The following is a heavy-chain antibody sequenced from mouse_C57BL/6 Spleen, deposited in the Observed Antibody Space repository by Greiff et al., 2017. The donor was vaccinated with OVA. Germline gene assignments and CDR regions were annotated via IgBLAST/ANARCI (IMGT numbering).Heavy chain of an antibody. J-gene: IGHJ2*01. CDR2: IYPGSGNT. CDR3: ARTAQGDYFDY. V-gene: IGHV1-76*01. Sequence: VMLVESGAELVRPGASVKLSCKASGYTFTDYYINWVKQRPGQGLEWIARIYPGSGNTYYNEKFKGKATLTAEKSSSTAYMQLSSLTSEDSAVYFCARTAQGDYFDYWGQGTTLTVSS. CDR1: GYTFTDYY. D-gene: IGHD3-2*02.